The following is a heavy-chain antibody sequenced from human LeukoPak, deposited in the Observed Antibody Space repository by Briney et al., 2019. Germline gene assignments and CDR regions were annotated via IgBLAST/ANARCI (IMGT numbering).Heavy chain of an antibody. CDR1: GFTFSSYW. CDR2: IKQDGSEK. J-gene: IGHJ5*02. D-gene: IGHD1-26*01. V-gene: IGHV3-7*04. Sequence: GGSLRLSCAASGFTFSSYWMSWVRQAPGKGLEWVANIKQDGSEKYYVDPVKGRFTISRDNAKNSLYLQMNSLRAEDTAVYYCARARTLVGAANWFDPWGQGTLVTVSS. CDR3: ARARTLVGAANWFDP.